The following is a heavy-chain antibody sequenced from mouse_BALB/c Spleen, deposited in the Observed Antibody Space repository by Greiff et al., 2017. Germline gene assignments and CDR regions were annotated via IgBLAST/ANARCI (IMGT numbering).Heavy chain of an antibody. Sequence: QVQLKESGPGLVAPSQSLSITCTVSGFSLTSYDISWIRQPPGKGLEWLGVIWTGGGTNYNSAFMSRLSISKDNSKSQVFLKMNSLQTDDTAIYYCVRWLLRGAMDYWGQGTSVTVSS. D-gene: IGHD2-3*01. J-gene: IGHJ4*01. CDR1: GFSLTSYD. V-gene: IGHV2-9-2*01. CDR3: VRWLLRGAMDY. CDR2: IWTGGGT.